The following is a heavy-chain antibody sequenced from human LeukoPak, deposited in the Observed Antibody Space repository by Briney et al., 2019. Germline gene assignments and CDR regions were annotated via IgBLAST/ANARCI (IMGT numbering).Heavy chain of an antibody. CDR1: GYTFTTYG. D-gene: IGHD2-8*01. CDR2: INPYNGDT. J-gene: IGHJ3*02. Sequence: GASVKVSCKASGYTFTTYGFSWMRQAPGQGLEWMGWINPYNGDTNYAQKLQGRVTMTTDTSTSTAYMELRSLRSDDTAVYYCARWRPLYYQDEGGRNGAFDIWGQGTMVTVSS. CDR3: ARWRPLYYQDEGGRNGAFDI. V-gene: IGHV1-18*01.